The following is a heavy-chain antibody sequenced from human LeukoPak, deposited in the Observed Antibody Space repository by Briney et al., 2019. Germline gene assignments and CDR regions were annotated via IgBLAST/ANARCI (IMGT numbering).Heavy chain of an antibody. CDR2: ISSSGTTI. CDR1: GFTFRLYE. J-gene: IGHJ4*02. CDR3: AREDQAASDY. V-gene: IGHV3-48*03. Sequence: HPGGSLRLSCAASGFTFRLYEMNWVRQAPGKGLQWVSYISSSGTTIKYGDSVKGRFTISRDNARNSLYLQMSSLRVEDTAVYYCAREDQAASDYWAQGTLVTVSS.